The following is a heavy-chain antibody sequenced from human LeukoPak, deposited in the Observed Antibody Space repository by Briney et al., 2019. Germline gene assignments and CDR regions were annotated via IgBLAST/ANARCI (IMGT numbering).Heavy chain of an antibody. CDR2: IYYSGST. Sequence: SETLSLTCTVSGGSISSHYWSWIRQPPGKGLEWIGYIYYSGSTNYNPSLKSRVTISVDTSKNQFSLKLSSVTAADTAVYYCAQWVAAAGAWFDPWGQGTLVTVSS. V-gene: IGHV4-59*11. D-gene: IGHD6-13*01. CDR3: AQWVAAAGAWFDP. J-gene: IGHJ5*02. CDR1: GGSISSHY.